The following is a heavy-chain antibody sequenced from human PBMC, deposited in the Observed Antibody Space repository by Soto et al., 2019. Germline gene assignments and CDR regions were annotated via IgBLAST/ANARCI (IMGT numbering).Heavy chain of an antibody. CDR2: ISSNSTYI. CDR3: ASPRNWNPRLGMDF. J-gene: IGHJ6*02. Sequence: EVQLVESGGGLAKPGGSLRLSCAASGFTFSSCSMNWVRQAPGKGLEWVSTISSNSTYIYHADSVKGRFTISRDNAKISLYLQMNSLRAADTAVYYCASPRNWNPRLGMDFWGQGTTVTVTS. V-gene: IGHV3-21*01. D-gene: IGHD1-1*01. CDR1: GFTFSSCS.